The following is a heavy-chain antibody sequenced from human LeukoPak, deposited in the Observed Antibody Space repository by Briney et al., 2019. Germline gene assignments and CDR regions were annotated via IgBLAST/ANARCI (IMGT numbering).Heavy chain of an antibody. CDR1: GYTLTELS. V-gene: IGHV1-24*01. J-gene: IGHJ3*02. CDR2: FDPEDGET. Sequence: ASVKVSCKVSGYTLTELSMHWVRQAPGKGLEWMGGFDPEDGETIYAQKFQGRVTMTEDTSTDTAYMELSSLRSEDTAVYYCATYNSIFGVVIPSGAFDIWGQGTMVTVSS. CDR3: ATYNSIFGVVIPSGAFDI. D-gene: IGHD3-3*01.